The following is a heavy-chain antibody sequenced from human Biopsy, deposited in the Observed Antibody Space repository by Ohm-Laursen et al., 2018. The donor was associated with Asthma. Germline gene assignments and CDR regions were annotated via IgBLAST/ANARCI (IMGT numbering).Heavy chain of an antibody. V-gene: IGHV3-30*03. Sequence: SLRLSCSASGFTFSSYGMHWVRQAPGKGLEWVAVISYDGSNKYYADSVKGRFTISRDNSENTLYLQMNSLRAEVTAVYYCASQSSGPDFWSGYYYFDYWGQGTLVTVSS. CDR3: ASQSSGPDFWSGYYYFDY. D-gene: IGHD3-3*01. J-gene: IGHJ4*02. CDR1: GFTFSSYG. CDR2: ISYDGSNK.